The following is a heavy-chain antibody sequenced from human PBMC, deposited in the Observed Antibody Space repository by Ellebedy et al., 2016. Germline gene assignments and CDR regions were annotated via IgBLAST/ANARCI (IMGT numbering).Heavy chain of an antibody. D-gene: IGHD4-17*01. V-gene: IGHV4-31*03. Sequence: SETLSLTCTVSGGSISSGGYYWNWIRQHPGKGLEWIGYIYYSGSTYYNPSLKSRVTISVDTSKNQFSLKLSSVTAADTAVYYCARDSDGDYGLLAFDIWGQGTMVTVSS. CDR1: GGSISSGGYY. J-gene: IGHJ3*02. CDR3: ARDSDGDYGLLAFDI. CDR2: IYYSGST.